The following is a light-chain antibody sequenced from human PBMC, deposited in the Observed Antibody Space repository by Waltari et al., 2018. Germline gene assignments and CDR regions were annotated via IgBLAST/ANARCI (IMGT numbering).Light chain of an antibody. CDR3: NSRDTSGSHLV. CDR1: SLKTYY. J-gene: IGLJ2*01. Sequence: SSELTQEPAVSVALGQTVTITCQGDSLKTYYASWYKQRPGLAPVFVMYGVDGIHRRASGTPSRLAASRSGDRASLTITGAQAEDEADYYCNSRDTSGSHLVFGGGTKLTVL. V-gene: IGLV3-19*01. CDR2: GIH.